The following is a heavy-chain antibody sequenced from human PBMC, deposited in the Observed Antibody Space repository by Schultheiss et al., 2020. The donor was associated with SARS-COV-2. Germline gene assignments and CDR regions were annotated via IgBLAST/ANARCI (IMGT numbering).Heavy chain of an antibody. CDR2: IYYSGST. J-gene: IGHJ4*02. V-gene: IGHV4-59*08. D-gene: IGHD6-13*01. CDR3: ARVGSTWYYFDY. Sequence: SETLSLTCTVSGGSISSYYWSWIRQPPGKGLEWIGYIYYSGSTYYNPSLKSRVTISVDTSKNQFSLKLSSVTAADTAVYYCARVGSTWYYFDYWGQGTLVTVSS. CDR1: GGSISSYY.